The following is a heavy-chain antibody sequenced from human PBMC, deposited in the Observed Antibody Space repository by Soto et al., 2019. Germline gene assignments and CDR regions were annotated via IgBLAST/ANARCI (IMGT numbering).Heavy chain of an antibody. V-gene: IGHV1-69*06. Sequence: SVKVSCKVSGSRFSNYVISWVRQAPGHGLEWLGRIIPIFNSTKYAQSFQGRVTITADKSTSTASLELSSLRSDDTAVYYCARGDVVVLTATSNFDYWGQGTLVTVSS. D-gene: IGHD2-21*02. CDR2: IIPIFNST. CDR1: GSRFSNYV. CDR3: ARGDVVVLTATSNFDY. J-gene: IGHJ4*02.